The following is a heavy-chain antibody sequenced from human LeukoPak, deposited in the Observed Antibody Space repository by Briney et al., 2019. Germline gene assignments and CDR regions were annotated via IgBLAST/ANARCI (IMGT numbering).Heavy chain of an antibody. CDR3: ARSNTAMVDY. CDR2: IYTSGST. Sequence: SETLSLTCTVSGGSISSYYWSWIRPPAGKGLEWVGRIYTSGSTNYNPSLKSRVTMSVDTSNNQSSLKLSSMTAADTAMYYCARSNTAMVDYWGEGTVVTVSS. J-gene: IGHJ4*02. CDR1: GGSISSYY. V-gene: IGHV4-4*07. D-gene: IGHD5-18*01.